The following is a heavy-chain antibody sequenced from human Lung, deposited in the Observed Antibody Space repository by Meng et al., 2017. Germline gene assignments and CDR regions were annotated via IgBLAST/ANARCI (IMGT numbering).Heavy chain of an antibody. CDR2: INHSGST. J-gene: IGHJ4*02. CDR1: GGTFSDYY. Sequence: QLQHVGAGLLKPSATLSLTFVVAGGTFSDYYWSWIRHPPGKWLEWIGEINHSGSTNYNPSLESRATISVDTSQNNLSLKLSSVTAADSAVYYCARGPTTMAHDFDYWGQGTLVTVSS. D-gene: IGHD4-11*01. V-gene: IGHV4-34*01. CDR3: ARGPTTMAHDFDY.